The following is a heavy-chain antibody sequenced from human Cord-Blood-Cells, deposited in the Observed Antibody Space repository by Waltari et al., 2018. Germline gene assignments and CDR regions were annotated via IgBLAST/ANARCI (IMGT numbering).Heavy chain of an antibody. CDR3: ARAPWRYCSSTSCFDY. CDR1: GFTFSSYS. Sequence: EVQLVESGGGLVKPGGSLRLSCAASGFTFSSYSMNWVRQAPGKGLEWVSSISSSSSYIYYADSVKGRFTISRDNAKNSLYLQMNSLRAEDTAVYYCARAPWRYCSSTSCFDYWGQGTLVTVSS. CDR2: ISSSSSYI. D-gene: IGHD2-2*01. V-gene: IGHV3-21*01. J-gene: IGHJ4*02.